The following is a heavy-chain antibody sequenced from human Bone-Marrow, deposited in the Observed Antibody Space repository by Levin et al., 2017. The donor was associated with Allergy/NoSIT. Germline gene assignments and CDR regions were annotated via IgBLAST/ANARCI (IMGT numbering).Heavy chain of an antibody. J-gene: IGHJ3*02. CDR3: ARVEAYCSGGSCYVFDI. CDR2: TSYDGGKN. Sequence: GESLKISCAASALIFTNYSMHWVRQAPGKGLEWVAVTSYDGGKNFYADSVKGRFTISRDNSKNTLYLQMNSLQTEDTAIYFCARVEAYCSGGSCYVFDIWGQGTMVTVSS. V-gene: IGHV3-30*04. CDR1: ALIFTNYS. D-gene: IGHD2-15*01.